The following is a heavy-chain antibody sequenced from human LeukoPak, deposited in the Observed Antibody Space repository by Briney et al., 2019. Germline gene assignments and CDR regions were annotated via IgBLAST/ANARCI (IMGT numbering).Heavy chain of an antibody. V-gene: IGHV7-4-1*02. D-gene: IGHD3-9*01. CDR3: AREREEYADYDKAFDI. Sequence: ASVKVSCKASGYTFTSYAMNWVRQAPGQGLEWMGWINTNTGNPTYAQGFTGRFVFSLDTSVSTAYLQISSLKAEDTAVYYCAREREEYADYDKAFDIWGQGTMVTVSS. CDR2: INTNTGNP. J-gene: IGHJ3*02. CDR1: GYTFTSYA.